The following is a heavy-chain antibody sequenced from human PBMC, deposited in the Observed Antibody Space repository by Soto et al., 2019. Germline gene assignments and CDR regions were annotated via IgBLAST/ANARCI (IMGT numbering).Heavy chain of an antibody. Sequence: WVPLRLSCAASGFTFSSYGMSWIRQAPGKGLVWVSRIDPDGSDTTYADSVKGRFTISRDNAKNIVYLQMSILRAEDTALYYCATLAGAFRYWGQGTLVTVSS. J-gene: IGHJ4*02. CDR1: GFTFSSYG. D-gene: IGHD6-19*01. CDR2: IDPDGSDT. CDR3: ATLAGAFRY. V-gene: IGHV3-74*01.